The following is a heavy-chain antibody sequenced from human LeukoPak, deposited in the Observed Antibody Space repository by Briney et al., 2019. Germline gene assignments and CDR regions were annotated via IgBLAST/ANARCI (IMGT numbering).Heavy chain of an antibody. D-gene: IGHD3-22*01. CDR2: INPNSGAT. Sequence: ASVKVSCKVPGYIFTGYYVHWVRQAPGQGLEWMGWINPNSGATNFAQKFQGRVTMTRDTSISTAYMELSRLRSDDTAVYYCASSITMIVVVTPAPNFDYWGQGTLVTVSS. J-gene: IGHJ4*02. CDR3: ASSITMIVVVTPAPNFDY. CDR1: GYIFTGYY. V-gene: IGHV1-2*02.